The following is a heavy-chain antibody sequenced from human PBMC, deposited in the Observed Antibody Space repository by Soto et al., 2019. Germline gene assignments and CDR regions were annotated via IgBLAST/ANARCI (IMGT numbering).Heavy chain of an antibody. V-gene: IGHV3-23*01. Sequence: EVQLLESGGGLVQPGGSLRLSCAASGLTFSSDAMSWVRQAPGKGLEWVSGISGSGGITYYADSVKGRFTMSRDNSKNTLYLQMTSLRAEDMAVYYCAKESYYDSSRDLAFDIWGQGTMVTVSS. J-gene: IGHJ3*02. D-gene: IGHD3-22*01. CDR1: GLTFSSDA. CDR2: ISGSGGIT. CDR3: AKESYYDSSRDLAFDI.